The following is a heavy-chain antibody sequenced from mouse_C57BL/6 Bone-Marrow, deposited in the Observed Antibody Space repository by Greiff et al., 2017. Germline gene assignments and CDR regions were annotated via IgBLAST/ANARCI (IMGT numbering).Heavy chain of an antibody. Sequence: VQLQQSGPELVKPGASVKISCKASGYAFSSSWMNWVKQRPGKGLEWIGRFYPGDGDTNYNGKFKGKATLTADKSSSTAYMQLSSLTSEDSAVYFCARFTLSSYAMDYWGQGTSVTVSS. D-gene: IGHD1-1*02. CDR1: GYAFSSSW. CDR2: FYPGDGDT. J-gene: IGHJ4*01. CDR3: ARFTLSSYAMDY. V-gene: IGHV1-82*01.